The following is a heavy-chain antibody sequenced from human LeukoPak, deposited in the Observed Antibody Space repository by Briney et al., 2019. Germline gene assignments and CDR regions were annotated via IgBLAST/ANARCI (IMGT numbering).Heavy chain of an antibody. D-gene: IGHD2-2*01. V-gene: IGHV1-18*01. CDR2: ISAYNGNT. CDR3: ARINCSSTRCYAEDNWFDP. CDR1: GYTFTSYG. Sequence: ASVKVSCKASGYTFTSYGISWVRQAPGQGLEWMGWISAYNGNTNYAQKLQGRVTMTRNTSISTAYMELSSLRSEDTAVYYCARINCSSTRCYAEDNWFDPWGQGTLVTVSS. J-gene: IGHJ5*02.